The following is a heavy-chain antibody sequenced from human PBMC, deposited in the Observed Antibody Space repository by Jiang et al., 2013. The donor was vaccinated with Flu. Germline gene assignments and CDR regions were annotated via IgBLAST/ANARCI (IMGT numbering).Heavy chain of an antibody. CDR3: ARHEARIGFGELSIGY. CDR2: IYYSGST. V-gene: IGHV4-39*01. J-gene: IGHJ4*02. CDR1: GGSISSSSYY. D-gene: IGHD3-10*01. Sequence: VSGGSISSSSYYWGWIRQPPGKGLEWIGSIYYSGSTYYNPSLKSRVTISVDTSKNQFSLKLSSVTAADTAVYYCARHEARIGFGELSIGYWGQGTLVTVSS.